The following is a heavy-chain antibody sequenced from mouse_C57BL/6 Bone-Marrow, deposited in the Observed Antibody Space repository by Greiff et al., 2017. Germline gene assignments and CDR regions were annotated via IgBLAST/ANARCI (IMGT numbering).Heavy chain of an antibody. Sequence: EVKLVESGGGLVKPGGSLKLSCAASGFTFSDYGMHWVRQAPEKGLEWVAYISSGSSTIYYADTVKGRFTISRDNAKNTLFLQMTSLRSEDTAMYYCARSSGYYGSSYEYYAMDYWGQGTSVTVSS. CDR3: ARSSGYYGSSYEYYAMDY. CDR1: GFTFSDYG. V-gene: IGHV5-17*01. CDR2: ISSGSSTI. D-gene: IGHD1-1*01. J-gene: IGHJ4*01.